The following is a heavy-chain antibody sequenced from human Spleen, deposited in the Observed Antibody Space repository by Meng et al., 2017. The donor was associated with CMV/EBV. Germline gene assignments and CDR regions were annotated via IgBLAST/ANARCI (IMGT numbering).Heavy chain of an antibody. CDR2: ISSSSNYI. CDR3: AKEDCSSTSCYWPYYYGMDV. D-gene: IGHD2-2*01. Sequence: GESLKISCAASGFTFSSYSMNWIRQAPGKGLEWVSSISSSSNYIFYADSVKGRFTISRDNSKNTLYLQMNSLRAEDTAVYYCAKEDCSSTSCYWPYYYGMDVWGQGTTVTVSS. CDR1: GFTFSSYS. V-gene: IGHV3-21*04. J-gene: IGHJ6*02.